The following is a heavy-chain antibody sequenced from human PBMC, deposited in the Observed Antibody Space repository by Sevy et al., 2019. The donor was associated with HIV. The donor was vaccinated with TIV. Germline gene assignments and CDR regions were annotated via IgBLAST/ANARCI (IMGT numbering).Heavy chain of an antibody. CDR1: AINIRDYW. CDR3: VRAIQLAASY. D-gene: IGHD2-15*01. CDR2: INPDGSKI. J-gene: IGHJ4*02. V-gene: IGHV3-7*02. Sequence: GGSLRLSCEASAINIRDYWMNWVRQAPGKGLEWVANINPDGSKIYYAESVKGRFTISRASAKNSVFLQMTSLRAEDTAVYYCVRAIQLAASYWGQGMLVTVAS.